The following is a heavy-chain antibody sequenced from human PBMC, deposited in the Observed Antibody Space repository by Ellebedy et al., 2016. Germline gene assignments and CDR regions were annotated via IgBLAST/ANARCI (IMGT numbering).Heavy chain of an antibody. CDR3: AKDYDILTGYYTSPPGFDP. Sequence: GESLKISXAASGYTFSSYGMPSVLPPAAKGQEWVAVISYDGSNKYYADSVKGRFTISGDNSKNTLYLQMNSLRAEDTAVYYCAKDYDILTGYYTSPPGFDPWGQGTLVTVSS. V-gene: IGHV3-30*18. CDR2: ISYDGSNK. D-gene: IGHD3-9*01. J-gene: IGHJ5*02. CDR1: GYTFSSYG.